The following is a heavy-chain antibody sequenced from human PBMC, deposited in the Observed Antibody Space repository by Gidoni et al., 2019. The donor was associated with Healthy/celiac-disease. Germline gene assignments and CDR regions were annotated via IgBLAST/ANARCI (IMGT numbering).Heavy chain of an antibody. J-gene: IGHJ4*02. CDR3: ARGYSSGHDY. Sequence: QVQLQQWGAGLLTPSETLSLTCAVYGGSFSGYYWSWIRQPPGKGLEWIGEINHSGSTNYNPSLKSRVTISVDTSKNQFSLKLSSVTAADTAVYYCARGYSSGHDYWGQGTLVTVSS. V-gene: IGHV4-34*01. CDR1: GGSFSGYY. CDR2: INHSGST. D-gene: IGHD6-19*01.